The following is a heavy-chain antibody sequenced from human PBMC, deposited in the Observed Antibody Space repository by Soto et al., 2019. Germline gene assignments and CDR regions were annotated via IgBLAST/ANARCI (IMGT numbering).Heavy chain of an antibody. Sequence: SETLSLTCTVSGGSISSYYWSWIRQPAGKGLEWIGRIYTSGSTNYNPSLKSRVTMSVDTSKNQFSLKLSSVTAADTAVYYCARDLPDYGLRSGANWVDLWGQGTRVTVSS. CDR3: ARDLPDYGLRSGANWVDL. V-gene: IGHV4-4*07. CDR2: IYTSGST. J-gene: IGHJ5*02. D-gene: IGHD4-17*01. CDR1: GGSISSYY.